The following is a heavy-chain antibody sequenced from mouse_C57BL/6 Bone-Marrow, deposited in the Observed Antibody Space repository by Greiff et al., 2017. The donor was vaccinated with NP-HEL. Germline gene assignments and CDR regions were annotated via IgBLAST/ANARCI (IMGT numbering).Heavy chain of an antibody. CDR2: INPGSGGT. J-gene: IGHJ1*03. D-gene: IGHD2-3*01. CDR3: ARKGLLRYFDV. CDR1: GYAFTNYL. V-gene: IGHV1-54*01. Sequence: LQQSGAELVRPGTSVKVSCKASGYAFTNYLIEWVKQRPGQGLEWIGVINPGSGGTNYNEKFKGKATLTADKSSSTAYMQLSSLTSEDSAVYFCARKGLLRYFDVWGTGTTVTVSS.